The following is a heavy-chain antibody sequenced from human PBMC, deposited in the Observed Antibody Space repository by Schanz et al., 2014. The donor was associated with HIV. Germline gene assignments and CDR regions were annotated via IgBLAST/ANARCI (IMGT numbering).Heavy chain of an antibody. J-gene: IGHJ6*02. CDR3: RAWLLGDRMDV. CDR1: GFTFSSFG. CDR2: ISSDGSEE. Sequence: QVQLVESGGGVVQPGRSLRLSCAASGFTFSSFGMHWVRQAPGKGLEWVAVISSDGSEEYFADSVKGRFTISRDISRNTIYLQMNGLRGEDTAVYYCRAWLLGDRMDVWGQGTTVAVSS. V-gene: IGHV3-30*03. D-gene: IGHD3-22*01.